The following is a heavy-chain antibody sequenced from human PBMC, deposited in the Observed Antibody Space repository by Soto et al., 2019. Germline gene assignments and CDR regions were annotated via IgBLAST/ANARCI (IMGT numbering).Heavy chain of an antibody. CDR2: AYYRSRWRY. CDR1: GDSVSNNGAT. J-gene: IGHJ4*02. D-gene: IGHD2-15*01. CDR3: ARDPPDFNSGFDY. Sequence: PSQTLSLTCAICGDSVSNNGATWKWIRQSPSRGLEWLGRAYYRSRWRYDYATSVRGRITINPDTSKNQFSLQLNSVTPEDTAVYYCARDPPDFNSGFDYWGQGTPVTVSS. V-gene: IGHV6-1*01.